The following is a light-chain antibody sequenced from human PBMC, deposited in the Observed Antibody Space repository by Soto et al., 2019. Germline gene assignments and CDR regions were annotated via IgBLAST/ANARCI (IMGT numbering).Light chain of an antibody. CDR3: QQYGSSPLT. Sequence: EIVLTQSPGTLSLSPGVRATLSCRASQSVYSSFLAWYQQKPGQAPRLLIYGASSRATGIPHRFSGSGSGTDFTLTINRLEPEDVAVYYCQQYGSSPLTFGGGIKVEIK. CDR1: QSVYSSF. J-gene: IGKJ4*01. V-gene: IGKV3-20*01. CDR2: GAS.